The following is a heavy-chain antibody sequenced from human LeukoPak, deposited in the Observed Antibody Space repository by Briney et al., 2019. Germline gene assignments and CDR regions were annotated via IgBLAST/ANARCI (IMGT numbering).Heavy chain of an antibody. CDR1: GYTFTSYG. CDR3: AREGVGYCSSTSCSYYYYYGMDV. J-gene: IGHJ6*04. CDR2: ISAYNGNT. Sequence: ASVKVSCKASGYTFTSYGISWVRQAPGQGLEWMGWISAYNGNTNYAQKLQGRVTMTTDTSTSTAYMELRSLRSDDTAVYYCAREGVGYCSSTSCSYYYYYGMDVWGKGTTVTVSS. D-gene: IGHD2-2*01. V-gene: IGHV1-18*04.